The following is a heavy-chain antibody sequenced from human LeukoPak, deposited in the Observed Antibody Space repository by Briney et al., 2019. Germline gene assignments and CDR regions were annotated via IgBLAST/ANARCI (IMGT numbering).Heavy chain of an antibody. CDR1: GGSISSYY. V-gene: IGHV4-59*12. Sequence: SETLSLTCTVSGGSISSYYWSWIRQPPGKGLEWIGYIYYSGSTNYNPSLKSRVTISVDTSKNQFSLKLSSVTAADTAVYYCARFGRAAAVLYYFDYWGQGTLVTVSS. J-gene: IGHJ4*02. CDR2: IYYSGST. CDR3: ARFGRAAAVLYYFDY. D-gene: IGHD6-13*01.